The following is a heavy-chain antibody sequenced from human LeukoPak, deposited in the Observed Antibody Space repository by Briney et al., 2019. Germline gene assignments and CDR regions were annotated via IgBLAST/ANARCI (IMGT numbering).Heavy chain of an antibody. CDR1: GGSISTYY. CDR3: AREMKRGPRIVVATTGVYFDY. Sequence: SETLSLTCTVSGGSISTYYWSWIRQPADKGLEWLGRISASGSTNYNPSLKSRVTMSLDTSNSQFSLKLSSVTAADTAVYYCAREMKRGPRIVVATTGVYFDYWGQGILVTVSS. J-gene: IGHJ4*02. V-gene: IGHV4-4*07. D-gene: IGHD3-22*01. CDR2: ISASGST.